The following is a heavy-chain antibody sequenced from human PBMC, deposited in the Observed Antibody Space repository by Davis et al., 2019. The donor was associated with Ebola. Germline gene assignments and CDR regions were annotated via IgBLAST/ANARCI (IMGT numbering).Heavy chain of an antibody. Sequence: GESLKISCAASGFSFSGYAMHWVRQAPGKGLEWVAVISYDESLQYYGDSVKGRFAISRDNSKNTLYLQMNSLRAEDSAVYYCAKDWGSIYWYFDLWGRGTLVTVSS. J-gene: IGHJ2*01. CDR2: ISYDESLQ. V-gene: IGHV3-30*18. CDR1: GFSFSGYA. D-gene: IGHD3-16*01. CDR3: AKDWGSIYWYFDL.